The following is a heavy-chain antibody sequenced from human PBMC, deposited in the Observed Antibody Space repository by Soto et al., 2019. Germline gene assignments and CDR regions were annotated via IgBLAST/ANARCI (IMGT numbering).Heavy chain of an antibody. CDR1: GFTFSSYA. CDR2: ISGSGGST. J-gene: IGHJ4*02. D-gene: IGHD2-15*01. V-gene: IGHV3-23*01. CDR3: SKPIVVVVAATPDSDY. Sequence: PGGSLRLSCAASGFTFSSYAMSWVRQAPGKGLEWVSAISGSGGSTYYADSVKGRFTISRDNSKNTLYLQMNSLRAEDTAVYYYSKPIVVVVAATPDSDYWGQGTRVTVSS.